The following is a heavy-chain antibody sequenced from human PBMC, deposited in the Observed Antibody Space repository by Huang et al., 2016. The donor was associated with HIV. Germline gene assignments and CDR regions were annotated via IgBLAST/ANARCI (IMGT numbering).Heavy chain of an antibody. J-gene: IGHJ5*02. CDR1: GGTFSSYA. Sequence: QVLLVQSGAEVRKPGSSVKVSCTAFGGTFSSYAISWVRQAPGKWLGGMGGIIPIVGTANYTQKFQGRGTITVDESTNTGYMELTRLTSEDTAVYYCARTAYSYGFRQGYNWFDPWGQGTPVTVSS. V-gene: IGHV1-69*13. CDR3: ARTAYSYGFRQGYNWFDP. D-gene: IGHD5-18*01. CDR2: IIPIVGTA.